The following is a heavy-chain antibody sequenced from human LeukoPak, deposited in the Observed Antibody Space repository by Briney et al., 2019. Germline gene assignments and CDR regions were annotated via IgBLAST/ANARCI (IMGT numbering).Heavy chain of an antibody. CDR2: IKQDSSKK. J-gene: IGHJ4*02. Sequence: GGSLRLSCVASGFPYSSYWMTWVRQAPGKGLEWVANIKQDSSKKSYVDSVKGRFTISRDNAKNSLYLQMNSLRAEDTAIYYCTRVGYIDEGIDYWGQGTLVTVSS. CDR3: TRVGYIDEGIDY. V-gene: IGHV3-7*04. CDR1: GFPYSSYW. D-gene: IGHD5-24*01.